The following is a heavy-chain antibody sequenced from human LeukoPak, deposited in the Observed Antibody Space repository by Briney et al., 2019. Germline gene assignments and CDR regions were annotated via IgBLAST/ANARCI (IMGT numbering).Heavy chain of an antibody. CDR2: ISWNSGSI. D-gene: IGHD4-11*01. Sequence: GGSLRLSCAASGFTFDDYAMHWVRQAPGKGLEWVSGISWNSGSIGYADSVKGRFTISRDNAKNSLYLQMNSLRAEDTAVYYCARGVPKTSYYYYYMDVWGKGTTVTVSS. CDR3: ARGVPKTSYYYYYMDV. CDR1: GFTFDDYA. V-gene: IGHV3-9*01. J-gene: IGHJ6*03.